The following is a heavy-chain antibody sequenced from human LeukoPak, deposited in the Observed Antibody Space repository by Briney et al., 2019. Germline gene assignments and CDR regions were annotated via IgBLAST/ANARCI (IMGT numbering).Heavy chain of an antibody. CDR2: TYPDDSDT. Sequence: GESLKISCKGSGYSFSNYWIGWVRQIPGKGLEWLGITYPDDSDTRYSPSFQGQVTISADKSTNTAYLQWRSLKASDTAMYYCTRGDGGEGYPHWDYWGQGTLVTVSS. V-gene: IGHV5-51*01. CDR3: TRGDGGEGYPHWDY. CDR1: GYSFSNYW. J-gene: IGHJ4*02. D-gene: IGHD3-10*01.